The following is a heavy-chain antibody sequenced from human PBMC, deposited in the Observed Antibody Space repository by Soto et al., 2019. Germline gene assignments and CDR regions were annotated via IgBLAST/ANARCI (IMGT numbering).Heavy chain of an antibody. Sequence: QEQLVESGGGVVQPGTSLRLSCAASGFPFNGYGMHWVRQAPGKGLEWVAVLSYDGSVKYYADSVKGRFTISRDNSKNTLYLQLSSLRADDTAVYYCAKDIGGHFWVVMDVLGHGTTVTVYS. V-gene: IGHV3-30*18. D-gene: IGHD3-3*02. J-gene: IGHJ6*02. CDR2: LSYDGSVK. CDR1: GFPFNGYG. CDR3: AKDIGGHFWVVMDV.